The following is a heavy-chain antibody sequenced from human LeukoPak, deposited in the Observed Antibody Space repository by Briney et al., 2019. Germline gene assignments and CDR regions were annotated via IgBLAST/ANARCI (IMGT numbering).Heavy chain of an antibody. J-gene: IGHJ4*02. CDR1: GFTFNSYA. D-gene: IGHD4-17*01. CDR2: ISSSGGST. CDR3: AKAPRNDYGDLWY. Sequence: GGSLRLSCAASGFTFNSYAMTWVRQAPGKGLEWVSAISSSGGSTYYADSVKGRFTISRDNSKNTLYLQMNSLRAEDTAVYYCAKAPRNDYGDLWYWGQGTLVTVSS. V-gene: IGHV3-23*01.